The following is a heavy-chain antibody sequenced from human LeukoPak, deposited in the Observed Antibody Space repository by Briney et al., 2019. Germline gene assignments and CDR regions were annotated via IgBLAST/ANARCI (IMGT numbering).Heavy chain of an antibody. J-gene: IGHJ4*02. V-gene: IGHV3-23*01. CDR3: ARVLMGRFGELVDY. CDR1: GFTFSSYA. CDR2: ISGSGGST. D-gene: IGHD3-10*01. Sequence: GGSLRLSCAASGFTFSSYAMSWVRQAPGKGLEWVSAISGSGGSTYYADSVKGRFTISRDNSKNTLYLQMNSLRAEDTAVYYCARVLMGRFGELVDYWGQGTLVTVSS.